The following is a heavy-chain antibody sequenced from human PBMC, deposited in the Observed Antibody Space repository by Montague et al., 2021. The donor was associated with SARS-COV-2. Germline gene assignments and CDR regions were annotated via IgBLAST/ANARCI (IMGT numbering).Heavy chain of an antibody. V-gene: IGHV4-61*08. CDR3: ATEMHAYDVFDI. CDR1: GGSVTSGDYY. CDR2: NYNTGRT. Sequence: SETLSLTCTVSGGSVTSGDYYWTWIRQPKGKGLEWNGYNYNTGRTNHNLNIKSRVTISMDTTKNQFSLKVDSVSAADTAVYYSATEMHAYDVFDIWGQGTMVTVSS. J-gene: IGHJ3*02.